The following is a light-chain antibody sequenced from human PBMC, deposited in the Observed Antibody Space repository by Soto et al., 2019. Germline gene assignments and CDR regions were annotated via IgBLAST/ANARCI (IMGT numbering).Light chain of an antibody. CDR2: SAS. V-gene: IGKV3-15*01. Sequence: EVVMTQSPATVSVSPGERTNLSCRASQSVGTNLGWYQQKPGQAPRLLISSASTRATGIPARFSGSGSGTEFTLTISSLQSEDFAVYYCQQYNNWPPVTFGQGTKVDIK. J-gene: IGKJ1*01. CDR1: QSVGTN. CDR3: QQYNNWPPVT.